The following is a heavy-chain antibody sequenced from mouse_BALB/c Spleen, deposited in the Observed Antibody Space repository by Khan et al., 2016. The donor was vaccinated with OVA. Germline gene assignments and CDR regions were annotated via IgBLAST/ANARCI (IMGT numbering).Heavy chain of an antibody. CDR2: INPSNGYT. Sequence: QMQLEESGAELARPGASVKMSCKASGYTFTSYTIHWIKLRPGQGLEWIGHINPSNGYTNYNQKFKDKATLTADKSSTTAYMELSSLTSDDSALYVCVRDGAYHRTDGWFAYWGQGTLVTVSA. V-gene: IGHV1-4*01. CDR1: GYTFTSYT. J-gene: IGHJ3*01. CDR3: VRDGAYHRTDGWFAY. D-gene: IGHD2-14*01.